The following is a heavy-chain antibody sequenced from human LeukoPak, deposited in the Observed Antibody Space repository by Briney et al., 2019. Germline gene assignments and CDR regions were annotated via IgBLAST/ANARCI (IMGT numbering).Heavy chain of an antibody. Sequence: ASVKVSCKASGYTFTSYGISWVRQAPGQGLEWMGWISAYNGNTNYAQKLQGRVTMTTDTSTRTAYMELRRLRSDDTAVYYCARVDSYGYRGTFGYWGQGTLVTVSS. V-gene: IGHV1-18*04. CDR2: ISAYNGNT. CDR1: GYTFTSYG. D-gene: IGHD5-18*01. CDR3: ARVDSYGYRGTFGY. J-gene: IGHJ4*02.